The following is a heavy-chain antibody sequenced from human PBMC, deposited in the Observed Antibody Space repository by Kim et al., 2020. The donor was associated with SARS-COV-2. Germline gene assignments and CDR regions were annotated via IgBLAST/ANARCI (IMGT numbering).Heavy chain of an antibody. CDR1: GFTFSSYS. CDR2: ISSSSSTI. V-gene: IGHV3-48*02. Sequence: GGSLRLSCAASGFTFSSYSMNWVRQAPGKGLEWVSYISSSSSTIYYADSVKGRFTISRDNAKNSLYLQMNSLRDEDTAVYYCARDTGMIWFGTYYFDYWGQGTLVTVSS. J-gene: IGHJ4*02. D-gene: IGHD3-10*01. CDR3: ARDTGMIWFGTYYFDY.